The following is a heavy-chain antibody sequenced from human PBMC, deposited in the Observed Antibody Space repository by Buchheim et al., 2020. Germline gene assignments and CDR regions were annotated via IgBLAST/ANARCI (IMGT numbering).Heavy chain of an antibody. Sequence: EVQLVESGGGLVQPGGSLRLSCAVSGFTFSSYSMNWVRQAPGKGLEWVSYISSSSSTIYYADSVKGRFTISRDNAKNSLYLQMNSLRAEDTAVYYCARDSTYSSSWYIGAFDIWGQGT. D-gene: IGHD6-13*01. CDR3: ARDSTYSSSWYIGAFDI. CDR1: GFTFSSYS. CDR2: ISSSSSTI. J-gene: IGHJ3*02. V-gene: IGHV3-48*04.